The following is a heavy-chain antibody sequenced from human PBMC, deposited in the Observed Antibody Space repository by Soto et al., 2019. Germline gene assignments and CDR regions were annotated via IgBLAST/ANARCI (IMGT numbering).Heavy chain of an antibody. CDR3: ARAMGDWGNNYYYYGMDV. V-gene: IGHV4-59*01. J-gene: IGHJ6*02. CDR2: VYYSGPT. D-gene: IGHD3-10*01. Sequence: RQQQGKGLEWIGYVYYSGPTNHNPSLKSRVSMSPDPSRNQFSLKLTSVTAADTAVYYCARAMGDWGNNYYYYGMDVWGQGTMVTVSS.